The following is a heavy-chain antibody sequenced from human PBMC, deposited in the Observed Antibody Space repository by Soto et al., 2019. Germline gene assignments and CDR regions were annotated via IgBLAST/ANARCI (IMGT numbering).Heavy chain of an antibody. J-gene: IGHJ4*02. CDR1: GDSVSSNNIA. Sequence: PSQTLSLTCAVSGDSVSSNNIAWNWLRQSPWRGLEWLGRTYYRSKWYNEYAVSVRSRITINLDTSKNQFSLQLNSVTPEDTAVYYCARGRCSTFDYCGQRAQFTVSS. V-gene: IGHV6-1*01. D-gene: IGHD3-10*02. CDR2: TYYRSKWYN. CDR3: ARGRCSTFDY.